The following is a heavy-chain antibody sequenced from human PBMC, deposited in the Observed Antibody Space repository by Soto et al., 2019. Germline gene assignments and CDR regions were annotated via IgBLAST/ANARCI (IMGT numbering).Heavy chain of an antibody. V-gene: IGHV3-33*01. CDR1: AFIFTNYC. J-gene: IGHJ4*02. CDR2: ICTDGSNT. D-gene: IGHD6-19*01. CDR3: GREGLVAGSQDF. Sequence: AGSLTLSCAASAFIFTNYCIHWDRQAPGKGMGWVALICTDGSNTLHTDSMKGRFIVSTDNTNNTAYIQLNRLLAADTAVTYCGREGLVAGSQDFWGPGALVTVSS.